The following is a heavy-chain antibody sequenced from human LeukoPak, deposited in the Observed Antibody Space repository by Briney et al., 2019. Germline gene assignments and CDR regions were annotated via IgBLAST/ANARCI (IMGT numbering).Heavy chain of an antibody. CDR1: GGSISSSSYY. Sequence: NPSETLSLTCSVSGGSISSSSYYWGWIRQPPGKGLEWIGSIYYSGSTYYNPSLKSRVTISVDTSKNQFSLKLSSMTAADTAVYYCARDGITISPPVWGQGTTVTVSS. J-gene: IGHJ6*02. D-gene: IGHD3-9*01. V-gene: IGHV4-39*07. CDR2: IYYSGST. CDR3: ARDGITISPPV.